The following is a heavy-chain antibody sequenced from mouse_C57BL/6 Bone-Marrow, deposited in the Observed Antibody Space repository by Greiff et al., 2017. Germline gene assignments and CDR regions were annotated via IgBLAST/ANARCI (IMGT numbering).Heavy chain of an antibody. Sequence: EVKLMESVAELVRPGASVKLSCTASGFNIKNTYMHWVKQRPEQGLEWIGRIDPANGNTNYAPKFQGKATLTAETSSNTAYMQLSSLTSEDAAIYYCASYSRSPWYFDVWGTGTTVTVSS. CDR2: IDPANGNT. D-gene: IGHD1-1*01. CDR1: GFNIKNTY. J-gene: IGHJ1*03. V-gene: IGHV14-3*01. CDR3: ASYSRSPWYFDV.